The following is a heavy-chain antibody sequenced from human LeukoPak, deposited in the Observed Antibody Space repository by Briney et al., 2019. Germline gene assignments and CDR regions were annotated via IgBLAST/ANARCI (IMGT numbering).Heavy chain of an antibody. CDR1: GYTFTSCY. J-gene: IGHJ4*02. Sequence: ASVKVSCKASGYTFTSCYMHWVRQAPGQGLEWMGIINPSGGSTSYAQKFQGRVTMTRDTSTSTVYMELSSLRSEDTAVYYCARPTRPGGNREAFSFDYWGQGTLVTVSS. V-gene: IGHV1-46*01. CDR3: ARPTRPGGNREAFSFDY. D-gene: IGHD4-23*01. CDR2: INPSGGST.